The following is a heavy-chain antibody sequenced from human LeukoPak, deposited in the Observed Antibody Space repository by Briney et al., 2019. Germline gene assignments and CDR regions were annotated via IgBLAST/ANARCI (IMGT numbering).Heavy chain of an antibody. V-gene: IGHV3-74*01. CDR2: IKNDGSTT. J-gene: IGHJ4*02. Sequence: GGSLRLSCAVSGFTFSSRWMHWVCQAPGKGLVWVALIKNDGSTTNYADSVKGRFTASRDDAKNTVYLQMSSLRAEDTAVYYCHPLAYVSNWGQGTLVTVSS. D-gene: IGHD3-22*01. CDR1: GFTFSSRW. CDR3: HPLAYVSN.